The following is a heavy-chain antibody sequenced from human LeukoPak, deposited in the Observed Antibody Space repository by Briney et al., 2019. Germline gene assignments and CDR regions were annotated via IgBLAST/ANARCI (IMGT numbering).Heavy chain of an antibody. Sequence: ASVKVSCKASGYTFTGYYMHWVRQAPGQGLEWMGWINPNSGGTNYAQKFQGWVTMTRDTSISTAYMELSRLRSDDTAVYYCAKDNFFGGSSDYFDYWGQGTLVTVSS. D-gene: IGHD6-6*01. J-gene: IGHJ4*02. CDR2: INPNSGGT. CDR1: GYTFTGYY. CDR3: AKDNFFGGSSDYFDY. V-gene: IGHV1-2*04.